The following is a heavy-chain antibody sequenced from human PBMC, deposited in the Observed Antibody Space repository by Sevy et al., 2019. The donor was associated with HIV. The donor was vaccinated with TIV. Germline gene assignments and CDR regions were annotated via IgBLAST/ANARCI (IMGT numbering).Heavy chain of an antibody. Sequence: SGTLSLTCTVSGGSFSSYYWSWIRQPPGKGLEWIGNIYYSGGTNYNPSLKSRVTISVETSKNQFSLKLSSVTAADTAVYYCARTRNSAIAAAGITMDVWGKGTTVTVSS. CDR1: GGSFSSYY. CDR2: IYYSGGT. J-gene: IGHJ6*04. CDR3: ARTRNSAIAAAGITMDV. V-gene: IGHV4-59*08. D-gene: IGHD6-13*01.